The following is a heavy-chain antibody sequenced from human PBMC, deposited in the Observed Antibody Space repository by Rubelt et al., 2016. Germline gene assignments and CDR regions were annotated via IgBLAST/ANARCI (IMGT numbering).Heavy chain of an antibody. CDR2: IYPGDSDT. D-gene: IGHD6-6*01. CDR1: GYSFTSYW. CDR3: ARHAAPYYYYYGMDV. V-gene: IGHV5-51*01. Sequence: EVQLVQSGAEVKKPGESLKISCKGSGYSFTSYWIGWVRQMPGKGLEWMGIIYPGDSDTRYSPSFQGQVTISAEKSISTAYLQWSSLKASDTAMYYCARHAAPYYYYYGMDVWGQGTTVTVSS. J-gene: IGHJ6*02.